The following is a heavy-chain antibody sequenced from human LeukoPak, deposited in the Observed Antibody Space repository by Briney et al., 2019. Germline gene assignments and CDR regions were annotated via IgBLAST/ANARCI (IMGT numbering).Heavy chain of an antibody. J-gene: IGHJ4*02. V-gene: IGHV4-59*01. CDR2: IYYSGSA. CDR1: GGSISGYY. Sequence: SETLSLTCTVSGGSISGYYCSWIRQPPGRGLERIGYIYYSGSANYNPSLESRVTISVDTSKNQFSLKLSSVTAADTAVYYCARGPSSYYFDYWGQGTLVTVSS. CDR3: ARGPSSYYFDY.